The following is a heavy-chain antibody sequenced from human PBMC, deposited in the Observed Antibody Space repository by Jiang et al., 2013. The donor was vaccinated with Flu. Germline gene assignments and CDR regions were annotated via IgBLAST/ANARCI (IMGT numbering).Heavy chain of an antibody. J-gene: IGHJ4*02. CDR3: ARMQPLRTTAYYFDF. Sequence: IRQPPGKALEWLARIDWDGDKFYNTSLKTRLTISRDTSKNEVVLTMTNVDPVDTATYYCARMQPLRTTAYYFDFWGQGTLITVSS. CDR2: IDWDGDK. D-gene: IGHD4-11*01. V-gene: IGHV2-70*04.